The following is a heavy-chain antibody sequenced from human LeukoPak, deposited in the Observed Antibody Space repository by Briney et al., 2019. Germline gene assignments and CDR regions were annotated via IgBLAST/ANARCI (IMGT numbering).Heavy chain of an antibody. CDR2: IIPILGIA. J-gene: IGHJ4*02. Sequence: SVKVSCKASGGTFSSYTISWVRQAPGQGLEWMGRIIPILGIANYAQEFQGRVTITADKSTSTAYMELSSLRSEDTAVYYCARSRDGYNNFDYWGQGTLVTVSS. CDR1: GGTFSSYT. D-gene: IGHD5-24*01. CDR3: ARSRDGYNNFDY. V-gene: IGHV1-69*02.